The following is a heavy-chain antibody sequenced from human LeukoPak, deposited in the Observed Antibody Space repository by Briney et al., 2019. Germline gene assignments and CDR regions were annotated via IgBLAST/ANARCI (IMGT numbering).Heavy chain of an antibody. CDR1: GFTFSNYA. CDR3: ARECDAVGYSPFDY. CDR2: VSAGSTT. V-gene: IGHV3-69-1*01. Sequence: GGSLRLSCAASGFTFSNYAMNWVRHAPGKGLEWVSTVSAGSTTYYADSVKGRFTISRDNAKNSPYLQMNSLRAEDTAVYYCARECDAVGYSPFDYWGQGTLVTVSS. J-gene: IGHJ4*02. D-gene: IGHD5-18*01.